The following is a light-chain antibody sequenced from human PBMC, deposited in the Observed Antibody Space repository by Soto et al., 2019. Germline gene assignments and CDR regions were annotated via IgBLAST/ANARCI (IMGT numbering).Light chain of an antibody. Sequence: DIVMTQSPDSLAVSLGERATINCKSSQSVLYSSDNKNYLTWYQQRPGQPPKLLIYWASTRESGVPDRFSGSGSGTDFTLTISSRQAEDVAVYYCQQYYTTPYTFGPGTKLEIK. CDR3: QQYYTTPYT. V-gene: IGKV4-1*01. CDR2: WAS. CDR1: QSVLYSSDNKNY. J-gene: IGKJ2*01.